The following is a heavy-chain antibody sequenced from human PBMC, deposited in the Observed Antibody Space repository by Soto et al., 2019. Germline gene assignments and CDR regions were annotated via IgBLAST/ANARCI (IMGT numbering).Heavy chain of an antibody. CDR3: ARDKGSSSWHSFDY. D-gene: IGHD2-2*01. CDR1: GFPFSSYN. V-gene: IGHV3-48*01. Sequence: GGSLRLSCAASGFPFSSYNMNWVRQAPGKGLEWISYITDTGGTTNYADSVKGRFTTSRDNAENSLFLQMNSLRAEDTAVYYCARDKGSSSWHSFDYWGQGTLVTVSS. J-gene: IGHJ4*02. CDR2: ITDTGGTT.